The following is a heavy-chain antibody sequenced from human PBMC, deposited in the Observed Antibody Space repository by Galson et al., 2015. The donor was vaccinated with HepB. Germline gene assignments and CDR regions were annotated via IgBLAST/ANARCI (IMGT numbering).Heavy chain of an antibody. D-gene: IGHD2-2*01. CDR2: IRSKAYGGTT. V-gene: IGHV3-49*03. Sequence: SLRLSCAASGFTFGDYAMSWFRQAPGKGLEWVGFIRSKAYGGTTEYAASVKGRFTISRDDSKSIAYLQMNSLKTEDTAVYYCTREYCSSTSCYFVDYWGQGTLVTVSS. CDR1: GFTFGDYA. J-gene: IGHJ4*02. CDR3: TREYCSSTSCYFVDY.